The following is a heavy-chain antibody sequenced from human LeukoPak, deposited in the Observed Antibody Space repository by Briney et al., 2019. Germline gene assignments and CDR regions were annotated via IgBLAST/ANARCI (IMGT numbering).Heavy chain of an antibody. J-gene: IGHJ4*02. D-gene: IGHD3-22*01. CDR1: GYTFTSYY. CDR3: ARVPYYDSSGYDN. CDR2: ISPSGGST. Sequence: ASVKVSCKASGYTFTSYYIHWVRQAPGQGLEWMGVISPSGGSTTYAQKFQDRVTMTRDTSTSTVYMELSSLTSEDTAVYYCARVPYYDSSGYDNWGQGTLVTVSS. V-gene: IGHV1-46*01.